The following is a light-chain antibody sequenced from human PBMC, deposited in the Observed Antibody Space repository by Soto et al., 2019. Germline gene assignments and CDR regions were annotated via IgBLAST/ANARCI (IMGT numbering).Light chain of an antibody. CDR1: QSFGRW. Sequence: DIQMTQSPSTLSASAGDRVTITCRASQSFGRWLAWYQQKPGKAPKLLIYKASILQSGVPSRFSGSGSGTEFTLTISSLQRDDFATYYCQQYNSYSRTFGQGTKVDIK. CDR2: KAS. V-gene: IGKV1-5*03. J-gene: IGKJ1*01. CDR3: QQYNSYSRT.